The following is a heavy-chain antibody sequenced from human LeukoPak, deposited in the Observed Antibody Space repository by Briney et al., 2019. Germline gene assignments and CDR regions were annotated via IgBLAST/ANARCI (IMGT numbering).Heavy chain of an antibody. D-gene: IGHD3-10*01. Sequence: PGGSLRLSCAASGFTFNNYDMHWVRQPTGKGLEWVSAIGTTDDTYYVDSVKGRFTISRDNSKNTLFLQMNSLRVEDTAVYYCAQGGGLLWLGESPNWFASWGQGTLVTVSS. CDR2: IGTTDDT. CDR3: AQGGGLLWLGESPNWFAS. J-gene: IGHJ5*01. CDR1: GFTFNNYD. V-gene: IGHV3-13*01.